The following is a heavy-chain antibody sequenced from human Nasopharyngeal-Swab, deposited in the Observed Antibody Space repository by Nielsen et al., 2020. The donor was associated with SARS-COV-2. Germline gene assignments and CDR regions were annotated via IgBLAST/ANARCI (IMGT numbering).Heavy chain of an antibody. V-gene: IGHV1-2*06. CDR2: FNPNSGTA. CDR3: ARGDYGDNHQY. J-gene: IGHJ4*02. CDR1: GYSFTAFN. D-gene: IGHD4-17*01. Sequence: ASVKVSCKASGYSFTAFNVHWVRQAPGQGLECMGRFNPNSGTANYVKKFEGRVTMTGDTSTGTAYMELSRLTHDDTAVYYCARGDYGDNHQYWGQGTPVTVSS.